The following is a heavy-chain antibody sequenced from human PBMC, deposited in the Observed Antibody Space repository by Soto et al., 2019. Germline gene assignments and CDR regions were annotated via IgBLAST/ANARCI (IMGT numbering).Heavy chain of an antibody. CDR2: IYHSGSA. D-gene: IGHD2-21*02. CDR1: GGSVSSSNW. J-gene: IGHJ3*02. V-gene: IGHV4-4*02. Sequence: QVQLQESGPGLVKPSGTLSLTCAVSGGSVSSSNWWSWVRQSPGKGLEWMGEIYHSGSAHYNPSHQRRATISLDKSKNQFSLRLTSVTAADTAVYYCARVPAVVVSAADAFDNWGPGTRVIVSS. CDR3: ARVPAVVVSAADAFDN.